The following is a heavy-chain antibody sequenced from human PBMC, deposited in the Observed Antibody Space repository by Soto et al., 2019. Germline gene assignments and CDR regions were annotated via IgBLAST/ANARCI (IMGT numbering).Heavy chain of an antibody. D-gene: IGHD1-26*01. V-gene: IGHV3-30*03. CDR3: ARYSGKYQGPIDY. CDR1: GFTFSHYG. Sequence: QVQLVESGGGVVQPAPPLRLSCAASGFTFSHYGIHWVRQAPGKGLEWLAVISYDGSNKHYADSVKGRFTVSRDNSKNTLYLQMNSLRAEDTAVYFCARYSGKYQGPIDYWGQGTLVTVSS. J-gene: IGHJ4*02. CDR2: ISYDGSNK.